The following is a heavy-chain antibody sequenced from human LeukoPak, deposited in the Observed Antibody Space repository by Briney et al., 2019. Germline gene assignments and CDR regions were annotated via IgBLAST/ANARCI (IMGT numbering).Heavy chain of an antibody. Sequence: GGSLRLSCAASGFTFSSYSVNWVRQAPGKGLEWVSYISSSSSTIYYADSVKGRFTISRDNAKNSLYLQMNSLRDEDTAVYYCARAYTMVRGVIIRLADYWGQGTLVTVSS. CDR2: ISSSSSTI. V-gene: IGHV3-48*02. CDR1: GFTFSSYS. D-gene: IGHD3-10*01. J-gene: IGHJ4*02. CDR3: ARAYTMVRGVIIRLADY.